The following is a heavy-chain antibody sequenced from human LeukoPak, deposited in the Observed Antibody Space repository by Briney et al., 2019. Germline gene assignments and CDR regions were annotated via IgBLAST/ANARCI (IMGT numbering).Heavy chain of an antibody. V-gene: IGHV1-24*01. J-gene: IGHJ4*02. CDR2: FYPEDGET. CDR1: GYTLTELS. Sequence: ASVKVSCKVSGYTLTELSMHWVRQAPGKGLEWMGGFYPEDGETIYAQKFQGRVTMTEDTSTDTAYMELSSLRSEDTAVYYCATGISGSYHFDYWGQGTLVTVSS. D-gene: IGHD1-26*01. CDR3: ATGISGSYHFDY.